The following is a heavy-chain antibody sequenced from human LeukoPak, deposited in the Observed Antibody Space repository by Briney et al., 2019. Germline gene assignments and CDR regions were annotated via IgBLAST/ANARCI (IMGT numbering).Heavy chain of an antibody. V-gene: IGHV4-34*01. CDR2: INHSGST. CDR1: GGSFSGYY. J-gene: IGHJ5*02. CDR3: ARKGDYYGSGSSFWFDP. D-gene: IGHD3-10*01. Sequence: PSETLSLTCAVYGGSFSGYYWSWIRQPPGEGLEWIGEINHSGSTNYNPSLKSRVTISVDTSKNQFSLKLSSVTAADTAVYYCARKGDYYGSGSSFWFDPWGQGTLVTVSS.